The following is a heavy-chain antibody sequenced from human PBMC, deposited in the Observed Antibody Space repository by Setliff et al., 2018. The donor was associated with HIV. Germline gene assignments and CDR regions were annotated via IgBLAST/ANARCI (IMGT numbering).Heavy chain of an antibody. D-gene: IGHD6-13*01. V-gene: IGHV4-34*01. CDR2: IQHSGRT. CDR3: ARDGYSSSWYVISGSFDY. Sequence: SETLSLTCAVYGGSFSGYCWSWIRQPPGKGLEWIGEIQHSGRTNYNPSLKSRVTTSVDTSKNQFSLKLGSVTAADTAVYYCARDGYSSSWYVISGSFDYWGQGILVTVSS. CDR1: GGSFSGYC. J-gene: IGHJ4*02.